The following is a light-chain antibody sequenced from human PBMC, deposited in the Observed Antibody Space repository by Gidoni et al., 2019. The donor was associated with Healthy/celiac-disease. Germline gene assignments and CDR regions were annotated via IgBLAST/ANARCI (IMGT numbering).Light chain of an antibody. CDR2: AAS. CDR1: QNIGSY. Sequence: DIQMTQSPSSLSASVGDRVTITCRASQNIGSYLNCYQQKPGTAPKLLIYAASSLQRGVPSRFSGSGSGTDFTLTTSSLQPEDFATYYCQQSYSTRWTFGQGTKVEIK. V-gene: IGKV1-39*01. J-gene: IGKJ1*01. CDR3: QQSYSTRWT.